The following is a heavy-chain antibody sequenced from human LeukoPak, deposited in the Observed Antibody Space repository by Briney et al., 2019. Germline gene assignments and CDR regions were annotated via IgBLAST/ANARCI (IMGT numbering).Heavy chain of an antibody. Sequence: GGSLRLSCAASGFAVSSNYMSWVRQAPGKGLEWVSIIYSGGSTYYADSVKGRFTISRDNSKNTLYLQMNSLRAEDTAVYYCARDISSGYYDAFDIWGQGTMVTVSS. CDR1: GFAVSSNY. J-gene: IGHJ3*02. CDR3: ARDISSGYYDAFDI. V-gene: IGHV3-66*01. CDR2: IYSGGST. D-gene: IGHD3-22*01.